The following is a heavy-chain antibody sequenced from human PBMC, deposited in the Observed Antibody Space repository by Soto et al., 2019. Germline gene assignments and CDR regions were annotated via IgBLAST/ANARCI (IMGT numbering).Heavy chain of an antibody. V-gene: IGHV4-39*07. CDR2: IYYSGST. D-gene: IGHD3-3*01. Sequence: SETLSLTCTVSGGSISSSSYYWGWIRQPPGKGLEWIGSIYYSGSTYYNPSLKSRVTISVDTSKNQFSLKLSSVTAADTAVYYCARDDFWSGYNWFDPWGQGTLVTVSS. J-gene: IGHJ5*02. CDR1: GGSISSSSYY. CDR3: ARDDFWSGYNWFDP.